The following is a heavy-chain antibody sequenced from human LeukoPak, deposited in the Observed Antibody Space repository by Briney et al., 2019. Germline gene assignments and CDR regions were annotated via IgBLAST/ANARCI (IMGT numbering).Heavy chain of an antibody. CDR2: INTDGSSA. J-gene: IGHJ4*02. V-gene: IGHV3-74*01. D-gene: IGHD6-13*01. Sequence: GGSLRLSCAASGFNFSNYWMHWVRQAPGKGLVWVSHINTDGSSATYGDPAKGRLTVSRDDAKNTLFLQMSSLTVNDVGVYYCARGTAETAGIDYWGQGTLVTVSS. CDR3: ARGTAETAGIDY. CDR1: GFNFSNYW.